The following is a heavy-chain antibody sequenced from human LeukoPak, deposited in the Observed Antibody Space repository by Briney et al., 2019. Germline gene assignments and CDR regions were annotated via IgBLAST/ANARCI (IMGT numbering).Heavy chain of an antibody. D-gene: IGHD3-22*01. CDR1: GGSISNYC. J-gene: IGHJ5*02. CDR2: IYITGST. CDR3: ARDLRYYDSSGYTAWFDP. V-gene: IGHV4-4*07. Sequence: SETLSLTCTVSGGSISNYCWSWIRQSAGKGLEWIGRIYITGSTNYNPSLKSRVSMSLDTSKNQFSLKLSSVTAADTAVYYCARDLRYYDSSGYTAWFDPWGQGTLVTVSS.